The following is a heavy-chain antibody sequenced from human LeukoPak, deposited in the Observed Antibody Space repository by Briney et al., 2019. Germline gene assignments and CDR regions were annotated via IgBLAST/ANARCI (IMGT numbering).Heavy chain of an antibody. CDR3: GRYGSLKGPDAFEV. CDR2: INPNSGGT. D-gene: IGHD3-10*01. V-gene: IGHV1-2*02. J-gene: IGHJ3*01. Sequence: APVKVSCKASGYTFTGYYMHWVRQAPGQGLEWMGWINPNSGGTNYAQRFQGRVTMTRDTSIRTAYMEFSGLRSDDTALYYRGRYGSLKGPDAFEVRGQGNVVNVS. CDR1: GYTFTGYY.